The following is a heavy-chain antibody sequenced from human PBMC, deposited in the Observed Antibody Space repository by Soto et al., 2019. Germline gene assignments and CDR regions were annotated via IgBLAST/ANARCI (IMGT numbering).Heavy chain of an antibody. CDR2: IHSGGDT. CDR3: ARSRNGTTYGGMDV. Sequence: EVQLVESGGDLVQPGGSLRLSCAASGFAVSSNYMTWVRQAPGKGLEWVSVIHSGGDTHYADSVRGRFTISRDNSKNTLYLQMTGLRAEDTAVYYCARSRNGTTYGGMDVWGQGTTVTVSS. D-gene: IGHD1-7*01. J-gene: IGHJ6*02. CDR1: GFAVSSNY. V-gene: IGHV3-66*01.